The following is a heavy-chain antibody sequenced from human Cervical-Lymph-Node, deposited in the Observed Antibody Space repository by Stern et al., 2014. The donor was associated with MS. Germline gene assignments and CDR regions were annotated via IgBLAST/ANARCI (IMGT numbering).Heavy chain of an antibody. CDR2: IYYSGST. V-gene: IGHV4-59*01. J-gene: IGHJ3*02. CDR1: GGSINSYY. D-gene: IGHD3-22*01. Sequence: QVQLQESGPGLVEPSETLSLTCTVSGGSINSYYWSWIRQPPGKGLEWIGYIYYSGSTNYNSSLQSRVTISVDTAKNQFSLKLSSVTAADTAVYYCARCHVGYYYDSSGYSTRDEAFDIWGRGTMVTVSS. CDR3: ARCHVGYYYDSSGYSTRDEAFDI.